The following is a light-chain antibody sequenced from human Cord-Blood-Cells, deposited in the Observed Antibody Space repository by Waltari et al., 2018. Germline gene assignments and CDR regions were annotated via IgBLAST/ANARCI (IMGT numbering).Light chain of an antibody. CDR2: AAS. V-gene: IGKV1-39*01. CDR1: QSISSY. J-gene: IGKJ2*03. CDR3: QQRYSTPYS. Sequence: DIQMTQSPSSLSASVGDRVTITCRASQSISSYLNWYQQKPGKAPKLLVYAASSLQSGVPSRCSGSGSGTDFTLTISSLQPGDFATEYGQQRYSTPYSVGEGTKLEIQ.